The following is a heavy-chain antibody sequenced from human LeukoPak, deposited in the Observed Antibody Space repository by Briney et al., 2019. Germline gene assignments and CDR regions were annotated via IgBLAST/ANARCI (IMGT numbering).Heavy chain of an antibody. V-gene: IGHV4-4*07. Sequence: SETLSLTCTVSGGSISSYYWSWIRQPAGKGLEWIGRIYTSGSTNYNPSLKSRVTMSVDTSKNQFSLKLSSVTAADTAVYYCATYTSDRASFDYWGQGTLATVSS. J-gene: IGHJ4*02. CDR3: ATYTSDRASFDY. D-gene: IGHD3-22*01. CDR1: GGSISSYY. CDR2: IYTSGST.